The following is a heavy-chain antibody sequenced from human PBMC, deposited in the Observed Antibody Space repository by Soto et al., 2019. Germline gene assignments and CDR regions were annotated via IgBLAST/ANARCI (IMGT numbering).Heavy chain of an antibody. CDR2: IYYSGST. J-gene: IGHJ5*02. CDR3: ARDRITMVRGVIITGNWFDP. D-gene: IGHD3-10*01. Sequence: SETLSLTCAVYGGSFSGYYWTWIRQHPGKGLEWIGYIYYSGSTYYNPSLKSRVTISVDTSKNRFSLKLSSVTAADTAVYYCARDRITMVRGVIITGNWFDPWGQGTLVTVSS. CDR1: GGSFSGYY. V-gene: IGHV4-31*11.